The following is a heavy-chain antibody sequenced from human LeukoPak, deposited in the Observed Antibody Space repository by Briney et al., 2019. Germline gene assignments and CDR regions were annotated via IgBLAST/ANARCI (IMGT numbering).Heavy chain of an antibody. J-gene: IGHJ4*02. CDR2: IYYSGST. D-gene: IGHD6-19*01. Sequence: SETLSLTCAVYGGSFSGYYWSWIRQPPGKGLEWIGYIYYSGSTNYNPSLKSRVTISVDTSKNQFSPKLSSVTAADTAVYYCARVNRAVAARYYFDYWGQGTLVTVSS. CDR3: ARVNRAVAARYYFDY. V-gene: IGHV4-59*01. CDR1: GGSFSGYY.